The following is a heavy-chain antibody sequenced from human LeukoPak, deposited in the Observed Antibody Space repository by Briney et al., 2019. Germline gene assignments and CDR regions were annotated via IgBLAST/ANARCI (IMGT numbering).Heavy chain of an antibody. D-gene: IGHD3-9*01. J-gene: IGHJ3*02. CDR2: ISYDGSNK. V-gene: IGHV3-30-3*01. CDR3: ARVGYDILTGSHDAFDI. CDR1: GFTFSSYA. Sequence: GGSLRLSCAASGFTFSSYAMHWVRQAPGKGLEWVAVISYDGSNKYYADSVKGRFTISRDNSKNTLYLQMNSLRAEDTAVYYCARVGYDILTGSHDAFDIWGQGTMVTVSS.